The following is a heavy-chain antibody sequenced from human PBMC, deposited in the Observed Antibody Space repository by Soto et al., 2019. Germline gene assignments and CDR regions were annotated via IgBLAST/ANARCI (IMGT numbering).Heavy chain of an antibody. Sequence: GASVKVSCKASGYTFTGYYMHWVRQAPGQGLAWMGWINPNSGGTNYAQKFQGRVTMTRDTSISTAYMELSRLRSDDTAVYYCATNGAAAGHYYYYGMDVWGQGTTVTVSS. D-gene: IGHD6-13*01. J-gene: IGHJ6*02. CDR3: ATNGAAAGHYYYYGMDV. CDR2: INPNSGGT. CDR1: GYTFTGYY. V-gene: IGHV1-2*02.